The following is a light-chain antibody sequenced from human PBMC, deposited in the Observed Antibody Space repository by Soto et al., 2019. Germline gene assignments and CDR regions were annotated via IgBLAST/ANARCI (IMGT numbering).Light chain of an antibody. CDR2: LNSDGSH. CDR1: SGHSSYA. Sequence: QSVLTQSPSASASLGASVKLTCTLSSGHSSYAIAWHQQQPEKGPRYLMKLNSDGSHSKGDGIPDRFSGSSSGAERYLTISSLQSEDEADYYCQTRGTGIRFGGGTKVTVL. CDR3: QTRGTGIR. V-gene: IGLV4-69*01. J-gene: IGLJ3*02.